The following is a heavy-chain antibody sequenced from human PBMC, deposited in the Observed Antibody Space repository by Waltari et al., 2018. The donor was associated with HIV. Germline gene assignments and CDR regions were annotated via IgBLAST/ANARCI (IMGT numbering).Heavy chain of an antibody. CDR2: ISWNSGTI. D-gene: IGHD4-17*01. V-gene: IGHV3-9*01. CDR3: AKGGTVTTDYFNY. CDR1: GFFFHDYA. J-gene: IGHJ4*02. Sequence: EVQLVESGGGLVQPGRSLRLSCAASGFFFHDYAMHWVRQAPGKGLEWVSGISWNSGTIYYADSVRGRFTISRDNAKNSLYLQMNSLRAEDTVFYYCAKGGTVTTDYFNYWGQGTLVTVSS.